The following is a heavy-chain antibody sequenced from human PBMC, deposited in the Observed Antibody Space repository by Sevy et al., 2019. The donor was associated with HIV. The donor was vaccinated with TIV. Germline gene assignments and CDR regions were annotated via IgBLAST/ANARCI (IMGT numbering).Heavy chain of an antibody. CDR1: GFIFSSYE. CDR3: ASSYCSSTSCYMPQDY. D-gene: IGHD2-2*02. J-gene: IGHJ4*02. CDR2: ITNSGSSV. Sequence: GGSLRLSCVASGFIFSSYEMNWVRQAPGKGLEWVSYITNSGSSVYYSDSVRGRFTISRDNAKNSLFLQMNSLRAEDTALYYCASSYCSSTSCYMPQDYWGQGTLVTVSS. V-gene: IGHV3-48*03.